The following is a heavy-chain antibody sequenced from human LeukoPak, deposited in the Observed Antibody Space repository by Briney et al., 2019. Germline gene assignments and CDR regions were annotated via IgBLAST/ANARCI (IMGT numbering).Heavy chain of an antibody. V-gene: IGHV1-18*01. J-gene: IGHJ4*02. CDR3: ASVYYDFWSGYPCYFDY. CDR2: ISAYNGNT. Sequence: ASVKVSCKASGYTFTSYGISWVRQAPGQGLEWMGWISAYNGNTNYAQKLQGRVTMTTDTSTSTAYMELRSLRSDDTAVYYCASVYYDFWSGYPCYFDYWGQGTLVTVSS. D-gene: IGHD3-3*01. CDR1: GYTFTSYG.